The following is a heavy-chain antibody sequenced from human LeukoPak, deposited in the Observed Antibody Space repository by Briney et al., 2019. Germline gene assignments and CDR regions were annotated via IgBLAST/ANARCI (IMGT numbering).Heavy chain of an antibody. CDR2: INPDSGGT. D-gene: IGHD3-16*02. J-gene: IGHJ4*02. CDR3: ARLREGLYHFDY. CDR1: GYTFTGYY. Sequence: ASVKVSCKAFGYTFTGYYIQWMRQAPGQGLGWMGWINPDSGGTKYAQWLQGRVTMTRDTSISTAYMELSRLSSDDTAVYYCARLREGLYHFDYWGQGTLVGVSS. V-gene: IGHV1-2*02.